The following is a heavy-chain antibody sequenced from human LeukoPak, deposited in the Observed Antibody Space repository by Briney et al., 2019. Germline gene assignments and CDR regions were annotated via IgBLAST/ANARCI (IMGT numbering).Heavy chain of an antibody. J-gene: IGHJ6*03. Sequence: GGSLRLSCAASGFTFSSYWMHWVRQAPGKGLVWVSRINSDGRSTIYADSVKGRFTISRDDAKNTLYLQMNSLRAEDTAVYYCARMRGSSGWGYYYYYMDVWGKGTTVTISS. D-gene: IGHD6-19*01. CDR1: GFTFSSYW. CDR3: ARMRGSSGWGYYYYYMDV. CDR2: INSDGRST. V-gene: IGHV3-74*01.